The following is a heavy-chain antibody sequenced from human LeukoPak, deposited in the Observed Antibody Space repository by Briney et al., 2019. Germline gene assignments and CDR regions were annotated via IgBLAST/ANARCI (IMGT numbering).Heavy chain of an antibody. CDR1: GFTFSTYA. D-gene: IGHD2/OR15-2a*01. V-gene: IGHV3-7*01. CDR2: IKQDGSEK. CDR3: ARDAFYGPWD. J-gene: IGHJ4*02. Sequence: PGGSLRLSCAASGFTFSTYAMHWVRQAPGKGLEWVANIKQDGSEKYYVDSVKGRFTISRDNAKNSLYLQMNSLRAEDTAVYYCARDAFYGPWDWGQGTLVTVSS.